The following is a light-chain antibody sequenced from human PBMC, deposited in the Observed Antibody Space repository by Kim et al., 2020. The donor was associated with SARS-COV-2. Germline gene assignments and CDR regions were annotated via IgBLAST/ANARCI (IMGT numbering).Light chain of an antibody. CDR3: SSFRSGNTLL. CDR1: RSYVPSYNF. J-gene: IGLJ3*02. CDR2: DGD. Sequence: GQSFTISCTGTRSYVPSYNFSSWYHQHPGEAPKVIIYDGDNRPSGVSNRFSGSKSGNTASLTISEVQAEDEADYYCSSFRSGNTLLFGGGTQLTVL. V-gene: IGLV2-14*04.